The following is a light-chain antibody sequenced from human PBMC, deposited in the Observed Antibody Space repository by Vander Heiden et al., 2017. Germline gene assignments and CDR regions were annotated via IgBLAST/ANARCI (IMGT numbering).Light chain of an antibody. V-gene: IGKV1-27*01. CDR3: QKYNRAPRT. J-gene: IGKJ1*01. Sequence: NQMTQSPSALSASVGARVTITCRASQGISNYSAWYQQKPGKVPKLLIYAASTVQSGVPSRFSGSGSGTDFTLTISSLQPEYVATYYCQKYNRAPRTFGQGTKVEIK. CDR1: QGISNY. CDR2: AAS.